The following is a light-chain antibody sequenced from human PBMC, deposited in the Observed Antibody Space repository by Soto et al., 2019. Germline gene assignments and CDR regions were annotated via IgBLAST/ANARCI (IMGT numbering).Light chain of an antibody. CDR3: QQRSNWPPYT. CDR1: QSVSSY. J-gene: IGKJ2*01. Sequence: EIVLTQSPATLSLSPGERATLSCRASQSVSSYLAWYQQKPGQAPRLLIYDASNRATGIPARFSGSGSGTDLTLSISSLEDEDFAVYYCQQRSNWPPYTFGQGTKLEIK. CDR2: DAS. V-gene: IGKV3-11*01.